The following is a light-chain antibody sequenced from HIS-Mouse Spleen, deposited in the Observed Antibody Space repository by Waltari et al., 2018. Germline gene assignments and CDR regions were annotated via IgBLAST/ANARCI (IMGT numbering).Light chain of an antibody. V-gene: IGLV3-1*01. Sequence: SYELTQPPSVSVSPGQTASIPCSGDKLGDKYACWYQQKPGQSPVLVIYPDSKRPSGIPEGFSGSNSGNTATLTISGTQAMDEADYYCQAWDSSTAVFGTGTKVTVL. CDR2: PDS. CDR3: QAWDSSTAV. CDR1: KLGDKY. J-gene: IGLJ1*01.